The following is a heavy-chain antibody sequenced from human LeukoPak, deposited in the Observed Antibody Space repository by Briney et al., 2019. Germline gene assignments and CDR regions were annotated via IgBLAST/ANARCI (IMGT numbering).Heavy chain of an antibody. D-gene: IGHD3-22*01. CDR3: AKDGGSGYYYFDY. CDR1: GFTFSSYA. CDR2: ISGSGGST. V-gene: IGHV3-23*01. Sequence: GGSLRLSCAASGFTFSSYAMSWVRQAPGKGLEWVSAISGSGGSTYYADSVKGRFTISRDNSKNTLYVQMNSLRAEDTAVYYCAKDGGSGYYYFDYWGQGTLVTVSS. J-gene: IGHJ4*02.